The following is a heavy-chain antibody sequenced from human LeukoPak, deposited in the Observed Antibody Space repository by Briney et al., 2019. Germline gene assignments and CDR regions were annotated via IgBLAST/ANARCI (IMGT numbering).Heavy chain of an antibody. CDR3: ARAGPTVTYYYYYYMDV. Sequence: SETLSLTCTVSGGSISSYYWSWVRQPPGKGLEWIGYIYYSGSTNYNPSLKSRVTISVDTSKNQFSLKLSSVTAADTAVYYCARAGPTVTYYYYYYMDVWGKGTTVTVSS. CDR1: GGSISSYY. J-gene: IGHJ6*03. CDR2: IYYSGST. D-gene: IGHD4-17*01. V-gene: IGHV4-59*01.